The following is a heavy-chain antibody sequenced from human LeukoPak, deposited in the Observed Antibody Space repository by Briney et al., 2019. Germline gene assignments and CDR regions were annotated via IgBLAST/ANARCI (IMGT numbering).Heavy chain of an antibody. V-gene: IGHV3-48*04. J-gene: IGHJ4*02. Sequence: PGGSLRLSCAASGFTFSSYSMNWVRQAPGKGLEWVSYISSSSSTIYYADSVKGRFTISRDNAKNSLYLQMNSLRAEDTAVYYCARTYYYDSSGYCDYWGQGTLITVSS. CDR1: GFTFSSYS. D-gene: IGHD3-22*01. CDR3: ARTYYYDSSGYCDY. CDR2: ISSSSSTI.